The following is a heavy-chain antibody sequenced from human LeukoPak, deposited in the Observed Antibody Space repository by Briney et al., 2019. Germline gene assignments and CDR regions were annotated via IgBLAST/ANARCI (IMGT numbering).Heavy chain of an antibody. CDR1: GFTFSTYG. CDR3: AKDRSRQQMWGSVKKWFDP. V-gene: IGHV3-30*02. D-gene: IGHD6-13*01. J-gene: IGHJ5*02. CDR2: IRYDATNK. Sequence: GGSLRLSCAASGFTFSTYGMHWVCQAPGKGLEWVAFIRYDATNKYYADSVKGRFTISRDNSKNTLYLQMNSLRGEDTAVYYCAKDRSRQQMWGSVKKWFDPWGQGTLVTVSS.